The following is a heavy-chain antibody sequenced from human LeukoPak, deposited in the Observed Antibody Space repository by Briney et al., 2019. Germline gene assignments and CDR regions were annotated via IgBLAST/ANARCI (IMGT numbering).Heavy chain of an antibody. CDR2: IYTSGST. J-gene: IGHJ4*02. CDR3: ARGYTSGWVTSLDY. D-gene: IGHD6-19*01. Sequence: SQTLSLTCTVSGGSISSGSYYWSWIRQPAGKGLEWIGRIYTSGSTNYNPSLKSRVTISVDTSKNQFSLKLSSVTATDTAVYYCARGYTSGWVTSLDYWGQGTLVAVSS. CDR1: GGSISSGSYY. V-gene: IGHV4-61*02.